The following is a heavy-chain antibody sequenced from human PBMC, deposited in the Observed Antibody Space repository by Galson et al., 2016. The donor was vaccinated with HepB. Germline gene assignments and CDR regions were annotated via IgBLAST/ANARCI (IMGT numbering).Heavy chain of an antibody. CDR2: IYSSGSA. D-gene: IGHD3-16*01. CDR3: ASDGWGVDF. J-gene: IGHJ4*02. Sequence: TLSLTCTVSGASISSGGYFWNWIRQVPGRGLEWLGYIYSSGSAYYNPSLESRISISIDTSKNQFSLRLRSVTAADTAMYYCASDGWGVDFWGQGTLVTVSS. CDR1: GASISSGGYF. V-gene: IGHV4-31*03.